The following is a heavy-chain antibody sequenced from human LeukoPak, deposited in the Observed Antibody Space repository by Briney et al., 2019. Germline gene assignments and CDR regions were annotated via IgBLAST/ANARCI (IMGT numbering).Heavy chain of an antibody. J-gene: IGHJ4*02. CDR3: ARGLLGGTGTTHFDY. CDR2: IIPIFGTA. CDR1: GGTFSSYA. V-gene: IGHV1-69*13. Sequence: RRASVKVSCKASGGTFSSYAIRWVRQAPGQGLEWLGGIIPIFGTANYAQKFQGRVTITADESTSTAYMELSSLRSEDTAVYYCARGLLGGTGTTHFDYWGQGTLVTVSS. D-gene: IGHD1-1*01.